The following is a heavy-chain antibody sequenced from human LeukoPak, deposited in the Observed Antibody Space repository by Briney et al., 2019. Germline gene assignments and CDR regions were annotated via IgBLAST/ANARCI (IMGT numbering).Heavy chain of an antibody. CDR3: ARGGYDFWSGYSDLPDY. V-gene: IGHV3-7*01. CDR1: GFTFSSYW. J-gene: IGHJ4*02. CDR2: IKQDGSEK. Sequence: GGSLRLSCAASGFTFSSYWMSWVRQAPGKGLEWVANIKQDGSEKYYVDSVKGRFTISRDNAKNSLYLQMNSLRAEDTAVYYCARGGYDFWSGYSDLPDYWGQGTLVTVSS. D-gene: IGHD3-3*01.